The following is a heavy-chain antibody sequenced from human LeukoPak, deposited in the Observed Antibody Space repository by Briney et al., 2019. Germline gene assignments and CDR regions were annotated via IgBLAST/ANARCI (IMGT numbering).Heavy chain of an antibody. CDR3: ATTKYQLPRGAFDI. J-gene: IGHJ3*02. D-gene: IGHD2-2*01. CDR1: GYTLTELS. Sequence: ASVKVSCKVSGYTLTELSMHWVRQAPGKGLEWMGGFDPEDGETIYAQKFQGRVTMTEDTSTDTAYMELSSLRSEDTAVYYCATTKYQLPRGAFDIWGQGTMVTVSS. V-gene: IGHV1-24*01. CDR2: FDPEDGET.